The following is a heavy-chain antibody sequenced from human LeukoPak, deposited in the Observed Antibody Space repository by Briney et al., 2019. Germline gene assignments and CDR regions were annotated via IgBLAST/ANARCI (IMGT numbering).Heavy chain of an antibody. CDR1: GGSISNGSYY. J-gene: IGHJ5*02. D-gene: IGHD6-13*01. CDR2: IYTSGST. CDR3: ARGSQSTNWLDP. Sequence: SQTLSLTCTVSGGSISNGSYYWSWIRQPAGKGLEWIGRIYTSGSTNYNPSLKSRVTISVDTSKNQFSLKLSSVTAADTAVYYCARGSQSTNWLDPWGQGTLVTVSS. V-gene: IGHV4-61*02.